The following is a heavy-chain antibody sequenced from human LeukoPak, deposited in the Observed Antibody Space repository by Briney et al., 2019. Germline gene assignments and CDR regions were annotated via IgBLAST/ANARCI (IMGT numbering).Heavy chain of an antibody. V-gene: IGHV4-59*01. CDR3: ARTLGGSSWYKFDY. CDR1: GGSISSYY. CDR2: IYYSGST. Sequence: PSETLSLTCTVSGGSISSYYWSWIRQPPGKGLEWIGYIYYSGSTNYNPSLKSRVTISVDTSKNKFSLKLSSVTAADTAVYYCARTLGGSSWYKFDYWGQGTLVTVSS. D-gene: IGHD6-13*01. J-gene: IGHJ4*02.